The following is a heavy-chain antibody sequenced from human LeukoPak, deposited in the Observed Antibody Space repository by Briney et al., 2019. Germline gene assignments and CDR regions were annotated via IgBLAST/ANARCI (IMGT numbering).Heavy chain of an antibody. D-gene: IGHD1-14*01. CDR2: IIPILDVA. J-gene: IGHJ4*02. CDR3: ARETRAAGETTGKYFFDY. V-gene: IGHV1-69*04. Sequence: SVKVSCKASVATFKNFVITWVRQAPGQGPEWMGRIIPILDVANYAQNFQGRVTITADESTSTAYLELSSLRSDDTAVYYCARETRAAGETTGKYFFDYWGQGTRVTVSS. CDR1: VATFKNFV.